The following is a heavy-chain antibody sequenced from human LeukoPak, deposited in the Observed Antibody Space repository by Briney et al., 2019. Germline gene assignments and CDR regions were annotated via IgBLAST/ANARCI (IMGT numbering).Heavy chain of an antibody. J-gene: IGHJ4*02. CDR1: GGTFSSHT. CDR2: IIPIFGSA. CDR3: ATATMVRDVHFDY. Sequence: SVKVSCKASGGTFSSHTITWVRQAPGQGLEWMGGIIPIFGSASYAQKFQGRVTITADESTSTAYMELSSLRSEDTAVYYCATATMVRDVHFDYWGQGTLVTVSS. V-gene: IGHV1-69*13. D-gene: IGHD3-10*01.